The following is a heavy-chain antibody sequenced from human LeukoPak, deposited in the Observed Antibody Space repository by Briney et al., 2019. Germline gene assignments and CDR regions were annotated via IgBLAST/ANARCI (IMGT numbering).Heavy chain of an antibody. D-gene: IGHD6-13*01. V-gene: IGHV3-13*04. J-gene: IGHJ4*02. CDR1: GFTFSNYD. Sequence: GGSLTLSCEASGFTFSNYDINWVRQAPGEGLEWVSATTAAGNTLYSGCVKGRFTISRETAKNTVYLQMANLTAGDMAVYYCARGGAAAGSTFDYWGQGTLVTVSS. CDR3: ARGGAAAGSTFDY. CDR2: TTAAGNT.